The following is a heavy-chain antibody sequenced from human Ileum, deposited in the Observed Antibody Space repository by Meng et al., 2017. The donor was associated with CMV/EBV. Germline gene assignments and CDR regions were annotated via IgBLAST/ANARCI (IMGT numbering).Heavy chain of an antibody. CDR3: ANIGISDQGARDH. CDR2: SRSKANRQAT. D-gene: IGHD1-26*01. V-gene: IGHV3-73*01. J-gene: IGHJ4*02. CDR1: GLVSSYAR. Sequence: SGLVSSYARLHWVRQASGKGLEWVGRSRSKANRQATEYGASVEGRFTISRDDSKKTAYLEMNSLKTDETAVYYCANIGISDQGARDHWGQGTLVTVSS.